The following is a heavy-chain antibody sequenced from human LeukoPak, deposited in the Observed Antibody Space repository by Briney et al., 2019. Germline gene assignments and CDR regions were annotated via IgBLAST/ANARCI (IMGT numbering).Heavy chain of an antibody. J-gene: IGHJ4*02. CDR2: IKQDGSEK. V-gene: IGHV3-7*01. CDR1: GFTFSSYW. Sequence: PGGSLRLSCAASGFTFSSYWMSWVRQAPGKGLEWVANIKQDGSEKYYVDSVKGRFTISRDNAKNSLYLQMNSLRAEDTAAYYCARLGLLRRNWFDYWGQGTLVTVSS. CDR3: ARLGLLRRNWFDY. D-gene: IGHD2-15*01.